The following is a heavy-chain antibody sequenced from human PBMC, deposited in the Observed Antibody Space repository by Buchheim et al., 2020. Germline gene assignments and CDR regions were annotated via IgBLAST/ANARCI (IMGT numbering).Heavy chain of an antibody. Sequence: EVHLVESGGGLVQPEGSLRLSCAASGFTVSGYWMHWVRHVPGQGLVWVSRINSDGGTNYADSVKGRFTISRDNAKNMVYLQMNSLRAEDTAIYYCARGGYSTDGSSDYWGQGTL. CDR1: GFTVSGYW. CDR3: ARGGYSTDGSSDY. J-gene: IGHJ4*02. CDR2: INSDGGT. V-gene: IGHV3-74*01. D-gene: IGHD5-24*01.